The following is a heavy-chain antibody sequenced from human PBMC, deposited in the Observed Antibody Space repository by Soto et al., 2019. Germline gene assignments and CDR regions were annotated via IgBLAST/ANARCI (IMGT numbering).Heavy chain of an antibody. J-gene: IGHJ5*02. D-gene: IGHD3-22*01. CDR2: ISYDGYNK. CDR3: AKDKGSTGYLDL. CDR1: GFTFSSYG. V-gene: IGHV3-30*18. Sequence: GGSLRLSCAASGFTFSSYGMHWVRQAPGKGLEWEAVISYDGYNKYYADSVKGRFTISRDNSKNTLYLQMNDLRAEHTAVYYCAKDKGSTGYLDLWGQGTLVTVSS.